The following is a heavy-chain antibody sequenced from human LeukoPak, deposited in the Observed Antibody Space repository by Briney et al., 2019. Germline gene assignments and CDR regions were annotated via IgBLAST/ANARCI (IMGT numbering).Heavy chain of an antibody. CDR2: ISAYNGNT. CDR1: GDTFSSYA. V-gene: IGHV1-18*01. CDR3: ASHPNIVATGTTTWGGFDY. J-gene: IGHJ4*02. D-gene: IGHD5-12*01. Sequence: ASVKVSCKASGDTFSSYAISWVRQAPGQGLEWMGWISAYNGNTNYAQKLQGRVTMTTDTSTSTAYMELRSLRSDDTAVYYCASHPNIVATGTTTWGGFDYWGQGTLVTVSS.